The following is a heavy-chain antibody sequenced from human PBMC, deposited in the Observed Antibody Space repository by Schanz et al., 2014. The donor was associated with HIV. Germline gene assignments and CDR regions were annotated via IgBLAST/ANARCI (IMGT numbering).Heavy chain of an antibody. CDR2: IIPIFGTP. Sequence: QVQLVQSGAEVKKPGSSVRVSCKASGGTFSSYAISWVRQAPGQGLEWMGGIIPIFGTPNYAQKFQGRVTITADESTSAAYLELSSLRSEDTAVYYCARGRQDYDFSSGAHYYYAMDVWGQGTTVTVSS. D-gene: IGHD3-3*01. V-gene: IGHV1-69*01. CDR3: ARGRQDYDFSSGAHYYYAMDV. J-gene: IGHJ6*02. CDR1: GGTFSSYA.